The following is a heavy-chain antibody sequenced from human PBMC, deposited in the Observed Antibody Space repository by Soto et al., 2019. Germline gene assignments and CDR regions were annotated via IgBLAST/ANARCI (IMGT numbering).Heavy chain of an antibody. CDR2: ISSSSSYI. CDR1: GFTFSSYG. Sequence: GGSPRLSCAASGFTFSSYGMNWVRQAPKKGLEWVSSISSSSSYIYYADSVKGRFTISRDNAKNSLYLQMNSLRAEDMAVDYCARVYSGYENWFDSWGQGTLVTVSS. D-gene: IGHD5-12*01. CDR3: ARVYSGYENWFDS. V-gene: IGHV3-21*01. J-gene: IGHJ5*01.